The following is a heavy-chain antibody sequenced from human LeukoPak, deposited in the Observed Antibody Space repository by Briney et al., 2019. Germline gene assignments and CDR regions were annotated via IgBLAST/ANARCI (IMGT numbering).Heavy chain of an antibody. V-gene: IGHV4-59*01. CDR3: ARGDYYDSSDNFDY. Sequence: PSETLSLTCTVSGGSISSYYWSWIRQPPGKGLEWIGYIYYSGSTNYNPSLKSRVTISVDTSKNQFSLKLSSVTAADTAVYYCARGDYYDSSDNFDYWGQGTLVTASS. D-gene: IGHD3-22*01. J-gene: IGHJ4*02. CDR1: GGSISSYY. CDR2: IYYSGST.